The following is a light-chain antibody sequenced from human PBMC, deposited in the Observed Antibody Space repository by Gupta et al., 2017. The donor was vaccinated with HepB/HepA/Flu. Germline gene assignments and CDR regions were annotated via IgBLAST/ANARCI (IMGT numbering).Light chain of an antibody. CDR2: DTT. CDR1: TGAVTSGHW. Sequence: QAVVALAPSLSVSPGATVTPTCGSSTGAVTSGHWPYWFQQKPGQAPRTLISDTTNKYAWTTARFSGSLLGDKAALALSGAQSEEEADYSCFRSHGGTPWVFGGGTNLTVL. CDR3: FRSHGGTPWV. V-gene: IGLV7-46*01. J-gene: IGLJ3*02.